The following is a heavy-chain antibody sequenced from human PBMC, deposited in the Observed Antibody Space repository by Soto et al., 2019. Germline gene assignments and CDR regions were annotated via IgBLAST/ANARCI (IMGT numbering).Heavy chain of an antibody. CDR2: INPDSGAT. CDR1: GYTFTGYF. D-gene: IGHD3-3*01. V-gene: IGHV1-2*02. CDR3: ARGGGTILAPLP. Sequence: QVQLVQSAAEAKKPGASVKVSCKASGYTFTGYFMHWVRQAPGQGLEWMGWINPDSGATKYAQKFQGRVTLSRDTSIRTAYMELSGLRSDDTAVYYCARGGGTILAPLPWGQGTLVTVSS. J-gene: IGHJ5*02.